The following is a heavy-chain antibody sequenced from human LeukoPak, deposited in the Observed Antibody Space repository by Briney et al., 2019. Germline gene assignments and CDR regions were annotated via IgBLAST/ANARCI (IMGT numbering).Heavy chain of an antibody. CDR3: ARGSPLVRGVIPPPDY. CDR2: ISSSGSTI. CDR1: GFTFSSYE. J-gene: IGHJ4*02. V-gene: IGHV3-48*03. Sequence: GGSLRLPCAASGFTFSSYEMNWVRQAPGKGLEWVSYISSSGSTIYYADSVKGRFTTSRDNAKNSLYLQMNSLRAEDTAVYYCARGSPLVRGVIPPPDYWGQGTLVTVSS. D-gene: IGHD3-10*01.